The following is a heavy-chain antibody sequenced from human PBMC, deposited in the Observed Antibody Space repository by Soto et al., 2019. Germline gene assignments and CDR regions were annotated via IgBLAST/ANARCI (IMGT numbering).Heavy chain of an antibody. V-gene: IGHV4-31*03. J-gene: IGHJ6*03. CDR1: GGSISSGGYY. CDR3: ARDRHLTTVPPPSYYYYMDV. D-gene: IGHD4-17*01. Sequence: QVQLQESGPGLVKPSQTLSLTCTVSGGSISSGGYYWSWIRQHPGKGLEWIGYIYYSGSTYYNPSLKSRVTISVDTSKNQFSLKLSSVTAAATAVYYCARDRHLTTVPPPSYYYYMDVWGKGTTVTVSS. CDR2: IYYSGST.